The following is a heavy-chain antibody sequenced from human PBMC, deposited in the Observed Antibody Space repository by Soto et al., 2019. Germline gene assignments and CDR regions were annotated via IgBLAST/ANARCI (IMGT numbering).Heavy chain of an antibody. Sequence: SSETLSLASTVSGGSISSGGYSWTWIRHSPGKCLEWIGYTYQSGSAYYNPSLKSRVTISVERSKNQFSLNLTSVTAADTAVYYCPSDYYGMDVWGQGTTVNVSS. CDR2: TYQSGSA. CDR3: PSDYYGMDV. J-gene: IGHJ6*02. V-gene: IGHV4-30-2*06. CDR1: GGSISSGGYS.